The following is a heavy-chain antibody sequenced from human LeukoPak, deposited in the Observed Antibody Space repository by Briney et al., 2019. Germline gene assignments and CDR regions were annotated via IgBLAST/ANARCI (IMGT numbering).Heavy chain of an antibody. CDR3: AREQMTYNWFDP. D-gene: IGHD2-21*02. CDR2: INHSGST. V-gene: IGHV4-34*01. Sequence: SETLSLTCAVYGGSFSGYYWSWIRQPPGKGLEWIGEINHSGSTNYNPSLKSRVTISVDTSKNQFSLKLISVTAADTAVYYCAREQMTYNWFDPWGQGTLVTVSS. CDR1: GGSFSGYY. J-gene: IGHJ5*02.